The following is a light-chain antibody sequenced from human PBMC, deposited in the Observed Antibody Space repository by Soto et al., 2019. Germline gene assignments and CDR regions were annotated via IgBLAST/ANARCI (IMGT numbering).Light chain of an antibody. CDR1: SSDVGGYNY. CDR3: SSYTSSSTLDVV. J-gene: IGLJ2*01. Sequence: QSVLTQPASVSGSPGQSITISCTGTSSDVGGYNYVSWYQQHPGKAPKVLIYDVSNRPSGVSNRFSGSKSGNTASLTISGLQAEDEAEYYCSSYTSSSTLDVVFGGGTKLTVL. V-gene: IGLV2-14*01. CDR2: DVS.